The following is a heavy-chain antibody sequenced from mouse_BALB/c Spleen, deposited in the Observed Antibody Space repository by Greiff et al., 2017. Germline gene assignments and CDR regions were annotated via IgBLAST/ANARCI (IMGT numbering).Heavy chain of an antibody. V-gene: IGHV1-22*01. J-gene: IGHJ3*01. CDR1: GYTFTEYT. CDR2: INPNNGGT. Sequence: EVQLQQSGAELVRPGVSVKISCKGSGYTFTEYTMHWVKQSHGKSLEWIGGINPNNGGTSYNQKFKGKATLTVDKSSSTAYMELRSLTSEDSAVYYCARTGYYGSSYGFAYWGQGTLVTVSA. CDR3: ARTGYYGSSYGFAY. D-gene: IGHD1-1*01.